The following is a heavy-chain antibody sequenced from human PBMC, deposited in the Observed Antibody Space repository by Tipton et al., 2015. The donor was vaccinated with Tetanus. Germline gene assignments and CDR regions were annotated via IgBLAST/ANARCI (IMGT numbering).Heavy chain of an antibody. CDR1: GFTFSSYA. V-gene: IGHV3-23*01. Sequence: SLRLSCAASGFTFSSYAMSWVRQAPGKGLEWVSAISGSGGSTYYADSVKGRFTISRDNSKNTLYLQMNSLRAEDTAVYYCAKGGSRDLARDRIDYWGQGTLVTVSS. CDR2: ISGSGGST. J-gene: IGHJ4*02. D-gene: IGHD3-16*01. CDR3: AKGGSRDLARDRIDY.